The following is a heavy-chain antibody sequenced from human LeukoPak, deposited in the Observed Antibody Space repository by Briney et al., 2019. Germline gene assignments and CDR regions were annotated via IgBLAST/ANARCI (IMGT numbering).Heavy chain of an antibody. CDR3: ARSDYGGNSGDY. Sequence: GASVKVSCKASGGTFSSYAISWVRQAPGQGLEWMGGIIPIFGTANYAQKFQGRVAITADESTSTAYMELSSLRSEDTAVYYCARSDYGGNSGDYWGQGTLVTVSS. CDR2: IIPIFGTA. CDR1: GGTFSSYA. D-gene: IGHD4-23*01. V-gene: IGHV1-69*13. J-gene: IGHJ4*02.